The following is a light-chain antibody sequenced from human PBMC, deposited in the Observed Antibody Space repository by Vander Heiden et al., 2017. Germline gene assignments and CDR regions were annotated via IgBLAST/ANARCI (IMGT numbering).Light chain of an antibody. CDR2: AAS. Sequence: EIVMTQSPDTLSVSPGERATLSCRASQSVSTNLAWYQQKPGQGPRLLIFAASTRAPGVPDRISGSGSGTEFALTISSLQSEDFAVYFCQQYNNWPPWTFGQGTKVEIK. CDR1: QSVSTN. J-gene: IGKJ1*01. V-gene: IGKV3-15*01. CDR3: QQYNNWPPWT.